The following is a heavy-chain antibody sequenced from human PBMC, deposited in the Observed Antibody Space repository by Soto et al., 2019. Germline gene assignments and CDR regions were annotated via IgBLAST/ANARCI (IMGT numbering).Heavy chain of an antibody. J-gene: IGHJ6*02. D-gene: IGHD6-13*01. V-gene: IGHV4-39*01. Sequence: PSETLSLTCTVSGGSISSSSYYWGWIRQPPGKGLEWIGSIYYSGSTYYNPSLKSRVTISVDTSKNQFSLKLSSVTAADTAVYYCARHEKGPEQLVLDGMDVWGQGTTVT. CDR1: GGSISSSSYY. CDR3: ARHEKGPEQLVLDGMDV. CDR2: IYYSGST.